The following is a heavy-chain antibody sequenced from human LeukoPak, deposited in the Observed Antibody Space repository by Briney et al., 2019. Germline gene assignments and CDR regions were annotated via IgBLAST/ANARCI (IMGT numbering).Heavy chain of an antibody. CDR2: IKQDGSEK. Sequence: GGSLRLSCAASGFTFSSYWMSWVRQAPGKGLEWVANIKQDGSEKYYVDSVKGRFTISRDNAKNSLYLQMNSLRAEDTAVYYCASSPYYYDSSGYSYFDYWGQGTLVTVSS. J-gene: IGHJ4*02. V-gene: IGHV3-7*01. D-gene: IGHD3-22*01. CDR1: GFTFSSYW. CDR3: ASSPYYYDSSGYSYFDY.